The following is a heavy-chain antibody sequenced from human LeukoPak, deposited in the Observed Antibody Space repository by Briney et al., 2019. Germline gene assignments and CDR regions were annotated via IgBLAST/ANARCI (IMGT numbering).Heavy chain of an antibody. D-gene: IGHD5-12*01. Sequence: GGSLRLSCAASGFTFSSYSMNWVRQAPGKGLEWVSSISSSSSYIYYADSVKGRFTISRDNAKNSPYLQMNSLRAEDTAVYYCARDLGDGYDLGSDYWGQGTLVTVSS. CDR2: ISSSSSYI. CDR3: ARDLGDGYDLGSDY. J-gene: IGHJ4*02. V-gene: IGHV3-21*01. CDR1: GFTFSSYS.